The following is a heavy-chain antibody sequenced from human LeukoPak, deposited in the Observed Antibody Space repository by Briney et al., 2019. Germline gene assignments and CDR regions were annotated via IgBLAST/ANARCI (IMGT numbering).Heavy chain of an antibody. Sequence: GASVKVSCKASGYTFTSNYMHWVRQAPGQGLEWMGRIIPILGIANYAQKFQGRVTITADKSTSTAYMELSSLRSEDTAVYYCARDKTGTTDYWGQGTLVTVSS. CDR2: IIPILGIA. V-gene: IGHV1-69*04. CDR1: GYTFTSNY. CDR3: ARDKTGTTDY. J-gene: IGHJ4*02. D-gene: IGHD1-7*01.